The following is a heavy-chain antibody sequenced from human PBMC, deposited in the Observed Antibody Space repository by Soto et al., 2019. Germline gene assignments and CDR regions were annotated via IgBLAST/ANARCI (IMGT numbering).Heavy chain of an antibody. J-gene: IGHJ4*02. CDR3: ARGSGNPYFDY. CDR2: IYYSGST. D-gene: IGHD1-26*01. V-gene: IGHV4-59*08. Sequence: PSETLSLTCTVSGGSISSYYWSWIRQPPGKGLEWIAYIYYSGSTNYNPSLKSRVTISVDTSKNQFSLKLSSVSAADTAVYYCARGSGNPYFDYWGQGTLVTVSS. CDR1: GGSISSYY.